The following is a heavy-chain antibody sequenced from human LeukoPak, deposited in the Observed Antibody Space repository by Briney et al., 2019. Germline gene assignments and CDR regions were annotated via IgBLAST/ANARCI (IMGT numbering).Heavy chain of an antibody. J-gene: IGHJ4*02. CDR1: GFTFSSYW. D-gene: IGHD2-8*01. Sequence: PGRSLRLSCAASGFTFSSYWMSWVRQAPGKGLEWVANIKQDGSEKYYVDSVKGRFTISRDNAKNSLYLQMNSLRAEDTAVYYCARDGYCTNGVCYTGPSYFDYWGQGTLVTVSS. CDR2: IKQDGSEK. CDR3: ARDGYCTNGVCYTGPSYFDY. V-gene: IGHV3-7*01.